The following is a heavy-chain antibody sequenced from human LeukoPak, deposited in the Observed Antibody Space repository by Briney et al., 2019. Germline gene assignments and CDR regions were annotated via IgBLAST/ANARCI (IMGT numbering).Heavy chain of an antibody. J-gene: IGHJ3*02. Sequence: PGGSLRLSCAASGFTFSSYAMSWVRQAPGKGLVWVSAISGSGGSTYYADSVKGRFTISRDNSKNTLYLQMNSLRVEDTAVYYCAIEHIVVVTAINDDAFDIWGQGTMVTVSS. V-gene: IGHV3-23*01. CDR1: GFTFSSYA. CDR3: AIEHIVVVTAINDDAFDI. CDR2: ISGSGGST. D-gene: IGHD2-21*02.